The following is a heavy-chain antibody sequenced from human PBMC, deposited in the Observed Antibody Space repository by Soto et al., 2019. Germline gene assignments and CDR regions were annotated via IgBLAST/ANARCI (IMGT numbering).Heavy chain of an antibody. Sequence: GGSLRLSCAASGFTFSSYGMHWVRQAPGKGLEWVAVIWYDGSNKYYADSVKGRFTISRDNSKNTLYLQMNSLRVEDTAVYYCAKDTYYHDSSGYYIFDYWGQGTLVTVSS. V-gene: IGHV3-30*02. CDR2: IWYDGSNK. D-gene: IGHD3-22*01. CDR1: GFTFSSYG. CDR3: AKDTYYHDSSGYYIFDY. J-gene: IGHJ4*02.